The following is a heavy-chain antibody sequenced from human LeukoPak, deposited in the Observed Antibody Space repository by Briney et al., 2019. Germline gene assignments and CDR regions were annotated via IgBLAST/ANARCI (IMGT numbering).Heavy chain of an antibody. CDR1: GFTFSNYW. CDR2: INSDGSSI. CDR3: ARGHCSGGRCHSVGYYGMDI. Sequence: GGSLRLSCAASGFTFSNYWMHWVRQAPGKGLEWVSRINSDGSSIYYAVSVKGRFTISRDNAKNRLFLQMNSLRAEDTAVYFCARGHCSGGRCHSVGYYGMDIWGQGTTVTVSS. V-gene: IGHV3-74*01. D-gene: IGHD2-15*01. J-gene: IGHJ6*02.